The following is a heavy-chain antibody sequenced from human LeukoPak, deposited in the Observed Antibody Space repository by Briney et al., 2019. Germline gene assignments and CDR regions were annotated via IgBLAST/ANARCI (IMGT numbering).Heavy chain of an antibody. CDR2: INPNSGGT. CDR3: ARYSGSHKDY. CDR1: GYTFTGYY. D-gene: IGHD1-26*01. V-gene: IGHV1-2*02. J-gene: IGHJ4*02. Sequence: GASVKVSCKASGYTFTGYYMRWARQAPGQGLEWMGWINPNSGGTNYAQKFQGRVTMTRDTSISTAYMELSRLRSDDTAVYYCARYSGSHKDYWGQGTLVTVSS.